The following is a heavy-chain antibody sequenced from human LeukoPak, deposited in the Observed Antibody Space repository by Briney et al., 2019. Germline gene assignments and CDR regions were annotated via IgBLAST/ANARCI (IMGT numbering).Heavy chain of an antibody. CDR2: IFYSGGA. CDR1: GGSIRSYY. V-gene: IGHV4-59*01. Sequence: SETLCLTCTVSGGSIRSYYWSWIRQPPGKGLEWIGYIFYSGGANYNPSLKSRVTISVDTSKNQFSLKLSSVTAADTAVYYCARANRYDLYFDYWGQGTLVTVSS. J-gene: IGHJ4*02. CDR3: ARANRYDLYFDY. D-gene: IGHD5-12*01.